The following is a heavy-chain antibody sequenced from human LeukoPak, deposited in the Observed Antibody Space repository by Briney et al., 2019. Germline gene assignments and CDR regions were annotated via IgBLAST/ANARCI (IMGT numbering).Heavy chain of an antibody. V-gene: IGHV4-34*01. CDR3: ARGTMTTVTYYFDY. J-gene: IGHJ4*02. CDR1: GWNY. CDR2: ISHSGST. D-gene: IGHD4-17*01. Sequence: PSETLSLTCAVYGWNYWNWNRQPPGKGQEWIGEISHSGSTNYNPSPKSRDTISVDTSKNHFSLKLSSVTAADTAVYYCARGTMTTVTYYFDYWGQGTLVTVSS.